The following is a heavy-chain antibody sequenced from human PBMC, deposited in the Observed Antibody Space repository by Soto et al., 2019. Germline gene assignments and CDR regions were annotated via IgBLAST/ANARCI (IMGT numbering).Heavy chain of an antibody. CDR1: GYTFTSYY. CDR3: GRASTPTRWFDP. V-gene: IGHV1-46*03. Sequence: QVQLVQSGAEVKKPGASVKVSCKASGYTFTSYYMHWVRQAPGQGLEWMGVINPSAGSTSYAQKFQGRLTMTRDTSTSTVYLDLSSLRSEDTAVYYCGRASTPTRWFDPWGQGTLVTVSS. D-gene: IGHD2-2*01. CDR2: INPSAGST. J-gene: IGHJ5*02.